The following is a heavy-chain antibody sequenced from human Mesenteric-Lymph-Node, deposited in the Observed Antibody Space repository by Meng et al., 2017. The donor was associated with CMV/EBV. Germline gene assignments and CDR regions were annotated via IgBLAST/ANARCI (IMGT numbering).Heavy chain of an antibody. CDR1: GYTFTDFY. D-gene: IGHD2/OR15-2a*01. CDR2: INPNSGVS. CDR3: ARDNVNPEGFDP. Sequence: QVQLVQSRAEVGKPGAPVMVSCKASGYTFTDFYIHWARQAPGQGLEWMGRINPNSGVSNSAQNVQGMVTMTRDTSISTAYMVLGRLTSDDTAVYYCARDNVNPEGFDPWGQGTLVTVSS. V-gene: IGHV1-2*06. J-gene: IGHJ5*02.